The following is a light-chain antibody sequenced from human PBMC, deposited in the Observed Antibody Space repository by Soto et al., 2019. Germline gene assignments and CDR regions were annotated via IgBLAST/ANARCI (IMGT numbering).Light chain of an antibody. CDR3: SSYTSSSTLFV. J-gene: IGLJ1*01. Sequence: ALTQPASVSGSPGQSITISCTGTSSDVGGYNYVSWYQQHPGKAPKLMIYEVSNRPSGVSNRFSGSKSGNTASLTISGLQAEDEADYYCSSYTSSSTLFVFGTGTKVTV. V-gene: IGLV2-14*01. CDR1: SSDVGGYNY. CDR2: EVS.